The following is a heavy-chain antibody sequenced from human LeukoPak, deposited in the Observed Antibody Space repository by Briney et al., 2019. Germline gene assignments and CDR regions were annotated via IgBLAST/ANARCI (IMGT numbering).Heavy chain of an antibody. D-gene: IGHD6-19*01. J-gene: IGHJ4*02. Sequence: SETLSLTCTVSGGSISSSSYYWGWIRQPPGKGLEWIGSIYYSGSTYYNPSLKSRVTISVDTSKNQFSLKLSSVTAADTAVYYCARSSGAGPVDYWGQGTLVTVSS. CDR2: IYYSGST. CDR3: ARSSGAGPVDY. V-gene: IGHV4-39*07. CDR1: GGSISSSSYY.